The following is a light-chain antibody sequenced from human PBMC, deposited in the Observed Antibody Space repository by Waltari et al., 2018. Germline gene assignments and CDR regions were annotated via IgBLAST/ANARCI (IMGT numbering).Light chain of an antibody. CDR3: QVWDSSSDSLV. CDR2: DDS. CDR1: NIGSKS. V-gene: IGLV3-21*02. J-gene: IGLJ3*02. Sequence: SYVLTQPPSVSVAPGQTARITCGGNNIGSKSVHWYQQKPGQAPVLVVYDDSDRPSGSPERFSGSNSGNTATLTISRVEAGDEADYYCQVWDSSSDSLVFGGGTKLTVL.